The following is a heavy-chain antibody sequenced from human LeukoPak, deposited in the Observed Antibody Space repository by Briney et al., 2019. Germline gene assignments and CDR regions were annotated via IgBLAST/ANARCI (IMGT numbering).Heavy chain of an antibody. J-gene: IGHJ4*02. V-gene: IGHV3-7*01. CDR1: GSTFNGHW. D-gene: IGHD4-23*01. CDR2: IREDGRQA. CDR3: AREWYDYGGDSEGY. Sequence: GGSLRLSCVGSGSTFNGHWLTWVRQAPGRGLEWVASIREDGRQAYYMDSVKGRFTISRDNSKKSLYLQMNSLRIEDTAVYYCAREWYDYGGDSEGYWGQGTLVSVSS.